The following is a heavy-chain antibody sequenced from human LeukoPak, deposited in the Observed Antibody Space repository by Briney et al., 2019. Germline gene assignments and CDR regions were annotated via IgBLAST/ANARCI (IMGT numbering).Heavy chain of an antibody. CDR2: ISGSGGST. J-gene: IGHJ4*02. CDR3: AKHQYGMNTVITAFDY. V-gene: IGHV3-23*01. Sequence: GGSLRLSCAASGFTFSSYAMSWVRQAPGKGLEWVSAISGSGGSTYYADSVKGRFTISRDNSKNTLYLQMNSLRAVDTAVYYCAKHQYGMNTVITAFDYWGQGTLLTVSS. CDR1: GFTFSSYA. D-gene: IGHD4-17*01.